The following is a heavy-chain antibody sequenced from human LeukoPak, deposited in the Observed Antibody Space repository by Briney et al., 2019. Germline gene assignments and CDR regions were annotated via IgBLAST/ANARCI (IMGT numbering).Heavy chain of an antibody. V-gene: IGHV4-59*01. CDR1: GGSINTYY. Sequence: SETLSLTCTVSGGSINTYYWSWIRQPPGKGLEWIGYIYYSGSTNYNPSLKSRVTLSMDASKNQFSLRLSSVTAADTAVYYCARGALRYFDWLKKDYYYMDVWGKGTTVTISS. D-gene: IGHD3-9*01. CDR2: IYYSGST. J-gene: IGHJ6*03. CDR3: ARGALRYFDWLKKDYYYMDV.